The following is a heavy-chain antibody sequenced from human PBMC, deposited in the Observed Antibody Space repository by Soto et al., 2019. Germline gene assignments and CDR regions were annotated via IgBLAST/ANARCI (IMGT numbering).Heavy chain of an antibody. V-gene: IGHV5-51*01. CDR3: ARQTRHYDSWSNTYYYYGLDV. J-gene: IGHJ6*02. CDR1: DYSFNTYW. CDR2: IYPGDSDT. D-gene: IGHD3-3*01. Sequence: PGESLKISCKGSDYSFNTYWIAWVRQMPGKGLEWMGIIYPGDSDTRYSPSFQGQVTISADKSISTAHLQWSSLKASDTAMYYCARQTRHYDSWSNTYYYYGLDVWGQGTTVTVSS.